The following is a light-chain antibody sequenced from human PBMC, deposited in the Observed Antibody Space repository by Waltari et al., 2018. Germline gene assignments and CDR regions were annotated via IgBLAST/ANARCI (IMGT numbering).Light chain of an antibody. Sequence: DIQMTQSTASLAASLGDRVTIPCRPSQSVTTSLNWYQQKSGEPPKLLISAASSFQSWVPSRFSGSGSGTDFTLTITHLQPEDVATYFCQQSHSPPFTFGPGTKV. CDR1: QSVTTS. V-gene: IGKV1-39*01. CDR3: QQSHSPPFT. J-gene: IGKJ3*01. CDR2: AAS.